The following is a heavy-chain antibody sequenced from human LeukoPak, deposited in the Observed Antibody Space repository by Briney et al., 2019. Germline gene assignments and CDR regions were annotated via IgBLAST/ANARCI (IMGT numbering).Heavy chain of an antibody. CDR1: GFTVSSNY. CDR2: IYSGGST. D-gene: IGHD2-15*01. Sequence: GGSLRLSCAASGFTVSSNYMSWVRQAPGKGLEWVSVIYSGGSTQYADSVKGRFTISRDNSKNTLYLQMNSLRSEDTAVYYCARDIGYCSGGSCLPNKLYYYYGMDVWGQGTTVTVSS. CDR3: ARDIGYCSGGSCLPNKLYYYYGMDV. V-gene: IGHV3-53*05. J-gene: IGHJ6*02.